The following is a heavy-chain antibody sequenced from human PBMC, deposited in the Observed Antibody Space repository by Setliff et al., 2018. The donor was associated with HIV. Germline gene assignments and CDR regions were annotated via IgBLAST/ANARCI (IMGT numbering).Heavy chain of an antibody. J-gene: IGHJ4*02. CDR3: ARPNYYDSSGSFDY. D-gene: IGHD3-22*01. V-gene: IGHV3-48*03. CDR2: ISSSGTTI. Sequence: GGSLRLSCAASGFTFSNYEMNWVRRAPGKGLEWVSYISSSGTTIYYADSVKGRFTISRDNAKNSLYLQMNSLRAEDTAVYCCARPNYYDSSGSFDYWGQGTLVT. CDR1: GFTFSNYE.